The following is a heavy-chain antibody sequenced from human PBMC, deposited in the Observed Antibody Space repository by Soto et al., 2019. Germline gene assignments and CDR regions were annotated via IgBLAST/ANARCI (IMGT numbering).Heavy chain of an antibody. D-gene: IGHD6-13*01. CDR3: ARGTDREAAAGTRDHDAFDI. Sequence: ASVKVSCKASGYTFTGYYMHWVRQAPGQGLEWMGWINPNSGGTNYAQKFQGWVTMTRDTSISTAYMELSRLRSDDTAVYYCARGTDREAAAGTRDHDAFDIWGQGTMVTVSS. CDR1: GYTFTGYY. J-gene: IGHJ3*02. CDR2: INPNSGGT. V-gene: IGHV1-2*04.